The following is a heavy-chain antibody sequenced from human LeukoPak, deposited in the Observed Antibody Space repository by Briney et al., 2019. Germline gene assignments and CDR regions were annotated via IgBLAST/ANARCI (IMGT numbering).Heavy chain of an antibody. V-gene: IGHV4-31*11. D-gene: IGHD3-22*01. CDR1: GGSFSGYY. CDR3: AAGNSSGYYSGAEYFQH. J-gene: IGHJ1*01. CDR2: IYYSGST. Sequence: PSETLSLTCAVYGGSFSGYYWSWLRQHPGKGLEWIGYIYYSGSTYYNPSLKSRVTISVDTSKNQFSLKLSSVTAADTAVYYRAAGNSSGYYSGAEYFQHWGQGTLVTVSS.